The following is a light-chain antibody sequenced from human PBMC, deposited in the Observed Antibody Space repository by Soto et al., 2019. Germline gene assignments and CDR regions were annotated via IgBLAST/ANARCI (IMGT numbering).Light chain of an antibody. CDR3: QQRYNWPLT. J-gene: IGKJ4*01. Sequence: EIVLPPSPATLSLSPGEGATISCRASQTVSNFLAWYQQKPGQAPRLLIYDASKRATGIPARFSGSGSGTDFTLTISSLEPEDFAVYYCQQRYNWPLTCGGGTKVDIK. CDR1: QTVSNF. CDR2: DAS. V-gene: IGKV3-11*01.